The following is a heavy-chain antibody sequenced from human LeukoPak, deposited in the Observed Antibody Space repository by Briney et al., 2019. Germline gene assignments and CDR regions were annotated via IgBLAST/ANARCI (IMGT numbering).Heavy chain of an antibody. D-gene: IGHD2-2*01. CDR1: GYTFTGYY. V-gene: IGHV1-2*02. CDR2: INPNSGGT. Sequence: ASVKVSYKASGYTFTGYYMHWVRQAPGQGLEWMGWINPNSGGTNYAQKFQGRVTMTRGTSISAAYMELSRLRSDDTAVYYCARDKGYCSSTSCLVLDYWGQGTLVTVSS. CDR3: ARDKGYCSSTSCLVLDY. J-gene: IGHJ4*02.